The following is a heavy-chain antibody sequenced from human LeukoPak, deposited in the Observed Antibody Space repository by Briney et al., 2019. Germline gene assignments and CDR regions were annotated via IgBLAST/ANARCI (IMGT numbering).Heavy chain of an antibody. CDR1: GDSVSSNSAA. CDR2: TYYRSKWYN. J-gene: IGHJ5*02. D-gene: IGHD4-17*01. Sequence: SQTLSLTCAISGDSVSSNSAAWNWIRQSPSRGLEWLGRTYYRSKWYNDYAVSVKSRVTINPDTSKNQFSMQLNSVTPEDTAVYYCARALMTRVTTFVWDNWFDPWGQGTLVTVSS. V-gene: IGHV6-1*01. CDR3: ARALMTRVTTFVWDNWFDP.